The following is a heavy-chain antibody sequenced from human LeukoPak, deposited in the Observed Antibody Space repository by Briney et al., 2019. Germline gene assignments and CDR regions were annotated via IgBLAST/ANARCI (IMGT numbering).Heavy chain of an antibody. CDR1: GYTFTGYY. CDR3: AREGSPRGYYFDY. D-gene: IGHD6-13*01. CDR2: INPNSGGT. Sequence: WASVKVSCKASGYTFTGYYMHWVGQAPGQGREWMGWINPNSGGTNYAQKFQGWVTMTRDTSISTAYMELSRLRSDDTAVYYCAREGSPRGYYFDYWGQGTLVTVSS. J-gene: IGHJ4*02. V-gene: IGHV1-2*04.